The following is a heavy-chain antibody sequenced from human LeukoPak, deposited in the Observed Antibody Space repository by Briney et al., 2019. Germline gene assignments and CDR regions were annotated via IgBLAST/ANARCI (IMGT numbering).Heavy chain of an antibody. J-gene: IGHJ4*02. CDR2: INPNSGDT. Sequence: ASVKVSCKASGFTFTGYYMHWVRQAPGQGLEWMGWINPNSGDTHYAQRFQGRLTMTRDTTINTAYMELNRLTSDDTAGYYCASYPRYSSSPPFDYWGQGTLVTVSS. V-gene: IGHV1-2*02. D-gene: IGHD6-19*01. CDR1: GFTFTGYY. CDR3: ASYPRYSSSPPFDY.